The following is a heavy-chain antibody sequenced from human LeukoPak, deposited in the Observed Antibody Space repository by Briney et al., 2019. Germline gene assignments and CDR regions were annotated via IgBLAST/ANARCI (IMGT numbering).Heavy chain of an antibody. Sequence: GGSLRLSCAVSGFTFSTYTMNWVRQAPGKGLERVSSITTSSSYIYYADSVKGRFTISRDNAKNSLYLQMNSLRAEDTAVYYCARHVVALGFDYWGQGTLVTVSS. CDR2: ITTSSSYI. D-gene: IGHD3-22*01. CDR3: ARHVVALGFDY. CDR1: GFTFSTYT. V-gene: IGHV3-21*01. J-gene: IGHJ4*02.